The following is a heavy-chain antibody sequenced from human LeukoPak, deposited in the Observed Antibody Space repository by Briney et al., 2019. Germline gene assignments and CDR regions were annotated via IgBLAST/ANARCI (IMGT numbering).Heavy chain of an antibody. CDR1: GFTFSSYG. Sequence: PGGSLRLSCAASGFTFSSYGMHWVRQAPGEGLEWVAFIRYDGSNKYYADSVKGRFTISRDNSKNTLYLQMNSLRAEDTAVYYCLLGNFDYWGQGTLVTVSS. D-gene: IGHD3-16*01. J-gene: IGHJ4*02. CDR2: IRYDGSNK. V-gene: IGHV3-30*02. CDR3: LLGNFDY.